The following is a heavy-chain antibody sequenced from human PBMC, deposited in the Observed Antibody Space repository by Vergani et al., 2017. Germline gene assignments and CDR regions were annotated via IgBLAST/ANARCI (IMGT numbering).Heavy chain of an antibody. D-gene: IGHD3-10*01. CDR3: ARDRMVTPGFGELLNNWFDP. CDR1: GGSVSSGSYY. Sequence: QVQLQESGPGLVKPSETLSLTCTVSGGSVSSGSYYWSWIRQPPGKGLEWIGYIYYSGSTNYNPSLKSRVTISVDTSKNQFSLKLSSVTAADTAVYYCARDRMVTPGFGELLNNWFDPWGQGTLVTVSS. J-gene: IGHJ5*02. CDR2: IYYSGST. V-gene: IGHV4-61*01.